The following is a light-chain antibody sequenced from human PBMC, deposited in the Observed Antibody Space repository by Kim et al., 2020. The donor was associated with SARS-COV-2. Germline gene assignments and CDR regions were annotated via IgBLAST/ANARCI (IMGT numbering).Light chain of an antibody. Sequence: LSPGERATLACRASQSVRSSYLAWYQQKPGQAPRLLIYGASSRATGIPDRFSGSGSGTDFTLTISRLEPEDFAVYYCQQYGSSPSTFGQGTKLEIK. V-gene: IGKV3-20*01. CDR1: QSVRSSY. J-gene: IGKJ2*01. CDR2: GAS. CDR3: QQYGSSPST.